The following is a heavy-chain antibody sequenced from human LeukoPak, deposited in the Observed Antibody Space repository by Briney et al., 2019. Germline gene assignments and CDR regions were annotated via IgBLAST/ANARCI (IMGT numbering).Heavy chain of an antibody. V-gene: IGHV1-46*01. CDR3: ARAGGSSSAWYIDY. Sequence: ASVNVSCKASGYTFISYYIHWVRQAPGQGLEWMGIINPSGGSTSYAQKFQGRVTMTRDTSTSTVFMDLTSLRSEDTAVYYCARAGGSSSAWYIDYWGQGTLVTVSS. CDR1: GYTFISYY. D-gene: IGHD6-19*01. J-gene: IGHJ4*02. CDR2: INPSGGST.